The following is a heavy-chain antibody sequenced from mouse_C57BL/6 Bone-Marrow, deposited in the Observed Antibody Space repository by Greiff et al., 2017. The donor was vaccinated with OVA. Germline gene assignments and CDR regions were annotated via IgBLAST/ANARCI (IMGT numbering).Heavy chain of an antibody. J-gene: IGHJ2*01. V-gene: IGHV1-75*01. CDR3: ATNIYYGNYVGY. CDR1: GYTFTDYY. D-gene: IGHD2-1*01. CDR2: IFPGSGST. Sequence: QVQLKESGPELVKPGASVKISCKASGYTFTDYYINWVKQRPGQGLEWIGWIFPGSGSTYYNEKFKGKATLTVDKSSSTAYMLLSSLTSEDSAVYFCATNIYYGNYVGYWGQGTTLTVSS.